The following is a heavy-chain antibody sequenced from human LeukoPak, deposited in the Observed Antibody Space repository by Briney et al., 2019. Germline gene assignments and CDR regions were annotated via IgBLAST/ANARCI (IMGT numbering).Heavy chain of an antibody. CDR3: ARDPSRGLYYFDH. V-gene: IGHV3-53*04. CDR2: IYIGDNP. Sequence: GGSLRLSCAASGLTVSSTYMSWVRQAPGKGLEWVSIIYIGDNPHYADSVKGRFTISRHNSKNTLYLQMNSLRAEDTAVYYCARDPSRGLYYFDHWGQGTLVTVSS. J-gene: IGHJ4*02. CDR1: GLTVSSTY. D-gene: IGHD3-10*01.